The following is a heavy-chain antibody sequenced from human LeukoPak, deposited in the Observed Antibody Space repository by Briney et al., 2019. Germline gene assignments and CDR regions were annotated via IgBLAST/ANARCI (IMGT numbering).Heavy chain of an antibody. J-gene: IGHJ4*02. CDR1: GASISSYY. CDR3: ARHPELYFFDY. D-gene: IGHD3-10*01. V-gene: IGHV4-59*08. CDR2: ISYSGST. Sequence: SETLSLTCTVSGASISSYYWSWIRQPPGKGLEWIGYISYSGSTNYNPSLKSRVTTSADTSKNQVSLTLSSVTAADTAVYYCARHPELYFFDYWGQGTLVTVSS.